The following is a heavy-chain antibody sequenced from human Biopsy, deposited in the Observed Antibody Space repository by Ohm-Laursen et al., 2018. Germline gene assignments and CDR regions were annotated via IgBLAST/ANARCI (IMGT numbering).Heavy chain of an antibody. D-gene: IGHD3-22*01. CDR3: VRGVDYYDPYHYYALDV. V-gene: IGHV4-34*01. Sequence: PPGTLSLTWAVYGESFNGYYWSWIRQTPGKGLEWIGEINHSGRTNYNPSLKSRVTISVDTSKNQFSLKVRFVTAADTAVYYCVRGVDYYDPYHYYALDVWGQGTTVTVSS. CDR2: INHSGRT. J-gene: IGHJ6*02. CDR1: GESFNGYY.